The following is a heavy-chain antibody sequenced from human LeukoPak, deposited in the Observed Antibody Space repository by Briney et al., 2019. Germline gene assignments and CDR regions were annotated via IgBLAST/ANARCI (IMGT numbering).Heavy chain of an antibody. J-gene: IGHJ5*02. CDR1: GASMSSSY. Sequence: KPSETLSLTCTVSGASMSSSYWSWIRQPAGKGLEWIGRIYTSGVTSYTPSLKSQVIMSIDASKNQFSLNLSSVIAADTAVYYCSRGSYNSWSWGQGTLVTVSS. CDR3: SRGSYNSWS. D-gene: IGHD3-10*01. CDR2: IYTSGVT. V-gene: IGHV4-4*07.